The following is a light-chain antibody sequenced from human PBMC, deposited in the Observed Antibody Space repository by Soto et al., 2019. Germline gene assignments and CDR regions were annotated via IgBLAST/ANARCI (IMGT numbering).Light chain of an antibody. V-gene: IGLV1-44*01. Sequence: HSVLTQPPSASGTPGQRVTISCSGSSSNIGSNAVNWYQQLPGTAPKLLIYTFAQRPSGVPDRFSGSKSGTSASLAISGLQSEDEADYYCASWDVSLNVWVFGGGTKLTVL. J-gene: IGLJ3*02. CDR1: SSNIGSNA. CDR3: ASWDVSLNVWV. CDR2: TFA.